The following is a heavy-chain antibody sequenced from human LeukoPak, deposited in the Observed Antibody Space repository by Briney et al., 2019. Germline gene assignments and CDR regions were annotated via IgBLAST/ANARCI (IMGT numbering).Heavy chain of an antibody. CDR2: IYYSGST. CDR3: ARGSGSYHLDY. D-gene: IGHD1-26*01. Sequence: SETLSLTCTVSGGSISSYYWGWIRQPPGKGLEWIGSIYYSGSTYYNPSLKSRVTISVDTSKNQFSLKLSSVTAADTAVYYCARGSGSYHLDYWGQGTLVTVSS. CDR1: GGSISSYY. J-gene: IGHJ4*02. V-gene: IGHV4-39*07.